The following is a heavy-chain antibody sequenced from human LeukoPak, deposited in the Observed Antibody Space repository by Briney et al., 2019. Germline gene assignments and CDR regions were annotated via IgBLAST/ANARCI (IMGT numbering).Heavy chain of an antibody. CDR3: AAREDDFWSGYYYMDV. CDR2: IGISSNKI. V-gene: IGHV3-21*01. J-gene: IGHJ6*03. Sequence: GSLRLSCAASGFTLRSYTMNWVRQAPGKGLEWVSSIGISSNKIYYADSVKGRFIISRDNAKNSLYLQMNSLRAEDTAVYYCAAREDDFWSGYYYMDVWGKGTTVTVSS. CDR1: GFTLRSYT. D-gene: IGHD3-3*01.